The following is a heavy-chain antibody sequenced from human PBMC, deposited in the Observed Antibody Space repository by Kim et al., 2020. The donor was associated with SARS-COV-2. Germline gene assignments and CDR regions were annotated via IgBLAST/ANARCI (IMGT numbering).Heavy chain of an antibody. D-gene: IGHD2-2*01. CDR3: ASHFYAPHDY. CDR2: NK. Sequence: NKYYSDCEKGRFTVSQDNSKITLYLTMNSLSAQDTAVYYCASHFYAPHDYWGQGTLVTVSS. J-gene: IGHJ4*02. V-gene: IGHV3-33*01.